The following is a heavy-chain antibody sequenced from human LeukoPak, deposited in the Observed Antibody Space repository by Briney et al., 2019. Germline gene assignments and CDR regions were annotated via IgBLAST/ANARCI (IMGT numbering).Heavy chain of an antibody. CDR1: GGSFSGYY. Sequence: PSETLSLTCAVYGGSFSGYYWSWIRQPPGKGLEWIGEINHSGSTNYNPSFKSRVTISVDTSKNQFSLKLSSVTAADTAVYYCANGYSYGYSSGWGQGTLVTVSS. CDR3: ANGYSYGYSSG. CDR2: INHSGST. J-gene: IGHJ4*02. V-gene: IGHV4-34*01. D-gene: IGHD5-18*01.